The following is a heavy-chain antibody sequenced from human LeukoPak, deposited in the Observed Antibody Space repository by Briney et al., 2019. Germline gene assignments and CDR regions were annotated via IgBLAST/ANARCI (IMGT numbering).Heavy chain of an antibody. Sequence: ASVKVSCKASGYTFTGYYMHWVRQAPGQGLEWMGWINPNSGGTNYAQKFQGRVTMTRDTSISTAYMELSGLRSDDTAVYYCARVQQQLFRPLDYWGQGTLVTVSS. CDR2: INPNSGGT. CDR3: ARVQQQLFRPLDY. V-gene: IGHV1-2*02. CDR1: GYTFTGYY. J-gene: IGHJ4*02. D-gene: IGHD6-13*01.